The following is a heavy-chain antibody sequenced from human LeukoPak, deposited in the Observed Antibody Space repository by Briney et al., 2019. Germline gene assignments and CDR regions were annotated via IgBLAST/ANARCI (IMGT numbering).Heavy chain of an antibody. CDR1: GGSISSGDYY. J-gene: IGHJ5*02. V-gene: IGHV4-30-4*01. Sequence: SETLSLTCTVSGGSISSGDYYWSWTRQPPGKGLEWIAYMYYSGSTYYNPSLKSRVTMSADTSKNQLSLKLSSVTAADTAVYYCARPYYYDSRIDPWGQEILVTVSS. CDR2: MYYSGST. CDR3: ARPYYYDSRIDP. D-gene: IGHD3-22*01.